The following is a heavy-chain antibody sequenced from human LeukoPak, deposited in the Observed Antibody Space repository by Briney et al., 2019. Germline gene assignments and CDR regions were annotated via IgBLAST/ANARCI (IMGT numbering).Heavy chain of an antibody. V-gene: IGHV4-38-2*02. CDR3: ARASHGVQLWNDY. CDR2: IYHSGST. D-gene: IGHD5-18*01. Sequence: PSETLSLTCTVSGYSISSGYFWGWIRQPPGKGLEWIGSIYHSGSTYYNPSLKSRVTISVDRSKNQFSLKLSSVTAADTAVYYCARASHGVQLWNDYWGQGTLVTVSS. CDR1: GYSISSGYF. J-gene: IGHJ4*02.